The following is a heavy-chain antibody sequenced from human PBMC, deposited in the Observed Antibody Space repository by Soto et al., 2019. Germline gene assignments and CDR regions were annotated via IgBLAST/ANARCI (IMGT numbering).Heavy chain of an antibody. Sequence: GGSLRLSCAASGFTFSSYGMHWVRQAPGKGLEWVAVIWYDGSNKYYADSVKGRFTISRDNSKNTLYLQMNSLRAEDTAVYYCARDQGIAVYGMDVWGQGTTVTVSS. V-gene: IGHV3-33*01. J-gene: IGHJ6*02. CDR1: GFTFSSYG. CDR2: IWYDGSNK. D-gene: IGHD6-19*01. CDR3: ARDQGIAVYGMDV.